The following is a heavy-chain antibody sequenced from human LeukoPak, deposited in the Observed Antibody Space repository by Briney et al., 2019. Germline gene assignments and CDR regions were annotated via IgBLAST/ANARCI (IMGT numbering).Heavy chain of an antibody. CDR3: ARVGSSWRDKIVVVPAAAYYYYMDV. D-gene: IGHD2-2*01. Sequence: SETLSLTCTVSGGSISSYYWSWIRQPPGKGLEWFGYIYYSGSTNYNPSLKSRVTISVDTSKNQFSLKLSSVTAADTAVYYCARVGSSWRDKIVVVPAAAYYYYMDVWGKGTTVTVSS. J-gene: IGHJ6*03. CDR2: IYYSGST. CDR1: GGSISSYY. V-gene: IGHV4-59*01.